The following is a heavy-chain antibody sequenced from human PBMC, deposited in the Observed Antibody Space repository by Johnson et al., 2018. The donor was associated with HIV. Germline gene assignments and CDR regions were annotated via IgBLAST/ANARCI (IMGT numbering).Heavy chain of an antibody. CDR1: GFTVSSNY. CDR3: ARKGTTVVGGAFDI. V-gene: IGHV3-66*02. Sequence: VQLVESGGGLVQPGGSLRLSCAASGFTVSSNYMSWVRQAPGKGLEWVSVIYSGGSTYYADSVKGRFTISRDNSKNTLYLQMNSLRAEDTAVYYCARKGTTVVGGAFDIWGQGTMVTVSS. CDR2: IYSGGST. J-gene: IGHJ3*02. D-gene: IGHD4-23*01.